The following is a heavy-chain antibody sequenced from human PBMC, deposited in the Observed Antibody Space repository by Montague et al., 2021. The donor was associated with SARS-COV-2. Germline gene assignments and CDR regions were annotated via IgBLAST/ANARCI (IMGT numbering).Heavy chain of an antibody. CDR1: GASFSSYY. Sequence: SETLSLTCTVSGASFSSYYWSWVRQPPGKGLEWIGYIYYSGSTNSNPSLKSRVTISVDTSKNQFSLKLSSVTAADTAVDYCASLGLRYFDWLLLGEGYFDFWGQGTLVTVSS. CDR3: ASLGLRYFDWLLLGEGYFDF. CDR2: IYYSGST. V-gene: IGHV4-59*12. D-gene: IGHD3-9*01. J-gene: IGHJ4*02.